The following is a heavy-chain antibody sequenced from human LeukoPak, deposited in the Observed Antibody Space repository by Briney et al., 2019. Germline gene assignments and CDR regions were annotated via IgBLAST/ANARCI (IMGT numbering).Heavy chain of an antibody. J-gene: IGHJ6*03. Sequence: PSETLSLTCAVFGGSFSGYYWSWIRQPPGKGPEWIGEINHSGSTNYNPSLKSRFTISVDTSKNQFSLNLTSVTAADTAVYYCARIAGGLYFYYYYMDVWGKGTTVTVSS. CDR1: GGSFSGYY. CDR2: INHSGST. CDR3: ARIAGGLYFYYYYMDV. V-gene: IGHV4-34*01. D-gene: IGHD3-16*01.